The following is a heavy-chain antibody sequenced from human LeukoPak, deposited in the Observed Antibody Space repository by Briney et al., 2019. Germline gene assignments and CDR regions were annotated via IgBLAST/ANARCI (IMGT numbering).Heavy chain of an antibody. CDR3: AQGSYGSGTYRFDP. CDR1: GFTFSSYW. D-gene: IGHD3-10*01. Sequence: GGSLRLSCAASGFTFSSYWMSWVRQAPGKGLEWVANINQDESKKQYVDSVKGRFTISRDNAKNSLYLQMNSLRAEDTAVYYCAQGSYGSGTYRFDPWGQGTLVTVSS. CDR2: INQDESKK. V-gene: IGHV3-7*03. J-gene: IGHJ5*02.